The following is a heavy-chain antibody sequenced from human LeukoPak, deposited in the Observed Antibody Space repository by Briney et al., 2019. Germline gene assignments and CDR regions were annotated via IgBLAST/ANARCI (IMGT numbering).Heavy chain of an antibody. V-gene: IGHV3-23*01. D-gene: IGHD2-21*02. CDR3: VREAGYCASVCLKGNWFDP. J-gene: IGHJ5*02. CDR1: GFPFSRHA. CDR2: ISNGET. Sequence: GGSLRLSCAASGFPFSRHAMSWVRQPPGKGLEWVSAISNGETYYADSVRGRFTISIDDSKNTVYLQMNSLRDEDTALYYCVREAGYCASVCLKGNWFDPWGPGTLVTVSS.